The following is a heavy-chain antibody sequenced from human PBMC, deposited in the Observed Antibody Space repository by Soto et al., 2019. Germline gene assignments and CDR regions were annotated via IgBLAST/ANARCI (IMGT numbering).Heavy chain of an antibody. J-gene: IGHJ6*02. Sequence: PSETLSLTCTVSGGSISSGDYYWSWIRQPPGKGLEWIGYIYYSGSTYYNPPLKSRVTISVDTSKNQFSLKLSSVTAADTAVYYCARDIKNYYDSSGYSPTSSDYYGMDVWGQGTTVTVSS. CDR1: GGSISSGDYY. V-gene: IGHV4-30-4*01. CDR3: ARDIKNYYDSSGYSPTSSDYYGMDV. D-gene: IGHD3-22*01. CDR2: IYYSGST.